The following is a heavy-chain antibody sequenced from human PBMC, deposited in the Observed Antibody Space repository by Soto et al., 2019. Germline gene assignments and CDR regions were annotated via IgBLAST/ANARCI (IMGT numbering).Heavy chain of an antibody. Sequence: SVKVSCKASGGSFGNSAINWVRQTPGQGLEWLGGFIPVYRTLNYAQKFQGRVTITADESTGTAYMTLSSLASNDTAVYYCATGVIWIGYFTVDSCGQGTRVTVSS. J-gene: IGHJ4*02. CDR1: GGSFGNSA. D-gene: IGHD3-3*01. V-gene: IGHV1-69*13. CDR3: ATGVIWIGYFTVDS. CDR2: FIPVYRTL.